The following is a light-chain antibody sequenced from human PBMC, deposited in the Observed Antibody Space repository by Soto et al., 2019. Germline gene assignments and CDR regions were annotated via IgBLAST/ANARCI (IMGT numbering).Light chain of an antibody. CDR3: QTWGSGIYWV. CDR1: SGHSSYA. V-gene: IGLV4-69*01. J-gene: IGLJ3*02. CDR2: LNSDGSH. Sequence: QSVLTQSPSASASLGASVKLTCILSSGHSSYAIAWHQQQPEKGPRYLMKLNSDGSHSKGDGIPDRFSGSSSGAERYLTISSLQSEDEADYYCQTWGSGIYWVFGGGTKLTVL.